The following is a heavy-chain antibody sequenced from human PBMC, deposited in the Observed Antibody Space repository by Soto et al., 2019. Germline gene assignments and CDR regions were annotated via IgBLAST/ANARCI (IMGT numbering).Heavy chain of an antibody. CDR2: INPNRGGT. V-gene: IGHV1-2*02. CDR3: AREVVVPAATPLDY. Sequence: QVQLVQSGAEVKKPGASVKVSCKASGYTFTGYYMHWVRQAPGQGLEWMGWINPNRGGTNYAQKFQGRVTMTMDTSISTAYMELSRLRSDDTAVYYCAREVVVPAATPLDYWGQGTLVTVSS. D-gene: IGHD2-2*01. CDR1: GYTFTGYY. J-gene: IGHJ4*02.